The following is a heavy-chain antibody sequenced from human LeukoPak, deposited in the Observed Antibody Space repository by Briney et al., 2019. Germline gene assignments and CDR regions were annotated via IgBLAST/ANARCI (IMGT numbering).Heavy chain of an antibody. CDR3: AKDNLPDYYDSSGYHNWFDP. CDR2: ISYDGSNK. D-gene: IGHD3-22*01. V-gene: IGHV3-30*18. Sequence: GRSLRLSCAASGFTFSSYGMHWVRQAPGKGLEWVAVISYDGSNKYYADSVKGRFTISRDNAKNSLYLQMNSLRAEDTALYYCAKDNLPDYYDSSGYHNWFDPWGQGTLVTVSS. J-gene: IGHJ5*02. CDR1: GFTFSSYG.